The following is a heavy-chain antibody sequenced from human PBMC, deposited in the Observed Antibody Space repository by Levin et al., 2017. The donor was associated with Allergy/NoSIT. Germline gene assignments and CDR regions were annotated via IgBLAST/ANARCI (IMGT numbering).Heavy chain of an antibody. D-gene: IGHD2-2*01. V-gene: IGHV3-23*01. Sequence: LPGGSLRLSCEASGFTFSICAMAWVRQAPGKGLEWVSTISASGGSTYYANSVKGRFTISRDNSKNTLYLQMNSLRAEDTAVYYCARPRKGSPRVPPDYWGQGTLVTVSS. CDR3: ARPRKGSPRVPPDY. CDR2: ISASGGST. CDR1: GFTFSICA. J-gene: IGHJ4*02.